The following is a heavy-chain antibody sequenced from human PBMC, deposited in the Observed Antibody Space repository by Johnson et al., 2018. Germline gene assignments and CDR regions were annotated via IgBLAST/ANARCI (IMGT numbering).Heavy chain of an antibody. Sequence: EVQLVESGGGLVQXGGSXRLXCAASGFSFSSYWMSWVRQAPGKGLEWVANIKQDGSEKYYVDSVKGRFTISRDNAKNSLYLQMNSLRAEDTAGYYCARGSGSYWGGVDYYYGMDVWGQGTTVTVSS. J-gene: IGHJ6*02. CDR3: ARGSGSYWGGVDYYYGMDV. V-gene: IGHV3-7*01. D-gene: IGHD1-26*01. CDR2: IKQDGSEK. CDR1: GFSFSSYW.